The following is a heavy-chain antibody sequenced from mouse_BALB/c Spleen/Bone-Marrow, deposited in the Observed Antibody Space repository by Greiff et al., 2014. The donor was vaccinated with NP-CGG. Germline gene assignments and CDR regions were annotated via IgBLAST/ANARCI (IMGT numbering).Heavy chain of an antibody. CDR2: INPYNDAT. J-gene: IGHJ2*01. CDR1: WYTFTSYV. V-gene: IGHV1-14*01. CDR3: AREGVDYFDY. Sequence: EVKLQESGPELVKPGASVKMSCKASWYTFTSYVIHWVKQKPGQGLEWIGYINPYNDATKFNERFKGKATLTSDKSSSTAYMVLSSLTSEDSAVYYCAREGVDYFDYWGQGTTLTVSS.